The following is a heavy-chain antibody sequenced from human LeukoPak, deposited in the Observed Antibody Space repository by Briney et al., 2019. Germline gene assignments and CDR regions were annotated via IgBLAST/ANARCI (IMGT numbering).Heavy chain of an antibody. J-gene: IGHJ4*02. V-gene: IGHV3-30*04. D-gene: IGHD5-24*01. CDR2: ISHDGRTK. CDR1: GFNFDNFA. Sequence: PGGSLRLSCVVSGFNFDNFAMHWVRHPLGKGLEWVAVISHDGRTKYYADSMKGRITISRDNSKNTLFLQMNNLRSEDTAVYFCARPSPPGDGYNPPDHWGQGTLVTVSS. CDR3: ARPSPPGDGYNPPDH.